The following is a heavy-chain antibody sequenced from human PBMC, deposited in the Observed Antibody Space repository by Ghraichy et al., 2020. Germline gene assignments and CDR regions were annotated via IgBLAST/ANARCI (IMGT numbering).Heavy chain of an antibody. D-gene: IGHD3-10*01. CDR2: VTDSGRST. V-gene: IGHV3-23*01. J-gene: IGHJ4*02. Sequence: GSLRLSCAASGFTFNTYAMSWVRQAPGKGLEWVSVVTDSGRSTFYADFVRGRFTISRDNSKNTLYLQMNSLGPGDTAVYYCARNFGSVTYFRYFLDNWGQGIPVTVS. CDR1: GFTFNTYA. CDR3: ARNFGSVTYFRYFLDN.